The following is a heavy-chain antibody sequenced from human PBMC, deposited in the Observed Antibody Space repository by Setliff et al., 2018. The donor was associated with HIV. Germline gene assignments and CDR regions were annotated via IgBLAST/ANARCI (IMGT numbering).Heavy chain of an antibody. CDR2: IYYSGIT. V-gene: IGHV4-59*11. D-gene: IGHD1-7*01. Sequence: LSLTCTVSGGSISSHYWSWIRQPPGKGLEWIGYIYYSGITNYNPSLKSRVTISVDTSKNQFSLKLSSVTAADTAVYYCARENSVRGFDIWGQGTLVTVSS. CDR3: ARENSVRGFDI. CDR1: GGSISSHY. J-gene: IGHJ3*02.